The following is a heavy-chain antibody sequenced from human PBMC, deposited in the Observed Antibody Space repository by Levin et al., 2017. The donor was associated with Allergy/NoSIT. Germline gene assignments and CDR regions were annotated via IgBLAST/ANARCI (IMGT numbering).Heavy chain of an antibody. J-gene: IGHJ3*02. CDR1: GFISSRFW. CDR3: ARIRSAYEWGDAFDI. CDR2: IKEDGSEK. Sequence: LSLTCAASGFISSRFWMTWVRQAPGKGLEWEANIKEDGSEKNYVDSVKGRFTISRDNAKNSVYLQMHSLRAEDTAIYYCARIRSAYEWGDAFDIWGQGTMVTVS. D-gene: IGHD5-12*01. V-gene: IGHV3-7*04.